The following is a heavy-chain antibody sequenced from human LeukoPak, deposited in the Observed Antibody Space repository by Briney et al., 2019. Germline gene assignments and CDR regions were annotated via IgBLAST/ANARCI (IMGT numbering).Heavy chain of an antibody. CDR3: ARTPSFGSVAFDI. Sequence: ASVKVSCKASGYTLTDYHIHWVRQAPGQGLEWMGWINPNSGGRNYEQKFQGRVTMTRDTSINTAYVEVSGLRADYTAVYYCARTPSFGSVAFDIWGQGTMVTVSS. CDR1: GYTLTDYH. D-gene: IGHD3-10*01. V-gene: IGHV1-2*02. CDR2: INPNSGGR. J-gene: IGHJ3*02.